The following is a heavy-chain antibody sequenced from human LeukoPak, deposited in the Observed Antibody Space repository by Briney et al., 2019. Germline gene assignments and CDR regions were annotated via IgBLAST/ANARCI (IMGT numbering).Heavy chain of an antibody. CDR2: IWYDGSNK. D-gene: IGHD4-11*01. J-gene: IGHJ4*02. V-gene: IGHV3-33*01. CDR1: GFSFSSNG. CDR3: ARVSDYSNYFDY. Sequence: GGSLRLSCAASGFSFSSNGMHWVRQAPGKGLEWVAVIWYDGSNKYYADSVKGRFTISRDNSKNKLYLQMNSLRAEDTAVYYCARVSDYSNYFDYWGQGTLVTVSS.